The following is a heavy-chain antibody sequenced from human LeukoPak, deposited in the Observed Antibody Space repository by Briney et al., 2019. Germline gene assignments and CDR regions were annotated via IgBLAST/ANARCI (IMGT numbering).Heavy chain of an antibody. CDR2: IYYSGST. J-gene: IGHJ6*02. D-gene: IGHD2-15*01. CDR1: GGSISSYY. Sequence: ASETLSLTCTVPGGSISSYYWSWIRQPPGKGLEWIGYIYYSGSTNYNPSLKSRVTISVDTSKNQFSLKLSSVTAADTAVYYCASATGAYYYYGMDVWGQGTTVTVSS. CDR3: ASATGAYYYYGMDV. V-gene: IGHV4-59*08.